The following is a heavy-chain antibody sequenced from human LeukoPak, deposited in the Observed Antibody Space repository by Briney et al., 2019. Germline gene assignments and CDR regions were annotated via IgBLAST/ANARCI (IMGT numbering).Heavy chain of an antibody. CDR2: VNRDGSET. Sequence: GGSLRLSCAASGFALSSHWMTWVRQVPGRGPEWVANVNRDGSETYYLDSVKGRFTISKDNAKNSLYLQMNSLRAEDTALYHCARNNGMVVWGQGTTVTVSS. CDR3: ARNNGMVV. V-gene: IGHV3-7*03. CDR1: GFALSSHW. J-gene: IGHJ6*02.